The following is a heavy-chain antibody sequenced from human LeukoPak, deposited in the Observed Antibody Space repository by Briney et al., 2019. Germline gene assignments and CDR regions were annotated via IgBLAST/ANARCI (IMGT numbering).Heavy chain of an antibody. CDR2: IYSGDST. Sequence: GGSLRLSCAASEFTVSSNHMSWVRQAPGKGLEWVSIIYSGDSTYYADSVKGRFTISRDILKNTLYLQMNSLRAEDTAVYYCARGPYDSGGNRFDYWGQGTLVTVSS. V-gene: IGHV3-66*01. CDR3: ARGPYDSGGNRFDY. CDR1: EFTVSSNH. D-gene: IGHD3-22*01. J-gene: IGHJ4*02.